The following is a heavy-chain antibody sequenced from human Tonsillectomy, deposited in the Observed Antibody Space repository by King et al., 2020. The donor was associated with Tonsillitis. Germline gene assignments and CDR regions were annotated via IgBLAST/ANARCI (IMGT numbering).Heavy chain of an antibody. CDR3: AWNMYYDFWSGYFQH. CDR1: GFTFSSYA. D-gene: IGHD3-3*01. J-gene: IGHJ1*01. V-gene: IGHV3-23*04. Sequence: VQLVESGGGLVQPGGSLRLSCAASGFTFSSYAMSWVRQAPGKGLEWVSAISGSGGSPYYADSVKGRFTISRDNSKNTLYLQMNSLRAEDTAGYYCAWNMYYDFWSGYFQHWGQGTLVTVSS. CDR2: ISGSGGSP.